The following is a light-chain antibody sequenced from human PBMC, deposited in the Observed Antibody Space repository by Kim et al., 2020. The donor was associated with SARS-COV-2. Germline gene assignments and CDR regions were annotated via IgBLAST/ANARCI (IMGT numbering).Light chain of an antibody. J-gene: IGLJ2*01. V-gene: IGLV3-19*01. CDR1: SLRSYY. CDR2: GKN. CDR3: NSRDSNDNVV. Sequence: SSELTQDPAVSVALGQTVRITCQGDSLRSYYATWYKQKPGQAPILVIYGKNNRPSGIPDRFSGSSSGNTASLNITGTQAGDEGDYYCNSRDSNDNVVFGG.